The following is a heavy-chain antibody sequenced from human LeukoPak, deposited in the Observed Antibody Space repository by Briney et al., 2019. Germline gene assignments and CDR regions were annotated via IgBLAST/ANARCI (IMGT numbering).Heavy chain of an antibody. Sequence: GGSLRLSCAASGFTFSSYGMHWVRQAPGKGLEWVAVISYDGSNKYYADSVKGRFTISRDNSKNTLYLQMNSLRAEDTAVYYCATDPYCSGGSCYLGHTWGQGTLVTVSS. CDR2: ISYDGSNK. D-gene: IGHD2-15*01. J-gene: IGHJ5*02. CDR1: GFTFSSYG. CDR3: ATDPYCSGGSCYLGHT. V-gene: IGHV3-30*03.